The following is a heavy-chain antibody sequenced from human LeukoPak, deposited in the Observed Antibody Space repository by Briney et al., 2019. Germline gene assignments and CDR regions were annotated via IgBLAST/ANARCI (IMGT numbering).Heavy chain of an antibody. Sequence: PGRSLRLSCAASGFTFSSYGMHWVRQAPGKGLEWVAVISYDGSNKYYADSVKGRFTISRDNSKNTLYLQMNSLRAEDTAVYYCAKATYTLLYYFDYWGQGTLVTVSS. CDR3: AKATYTLLYYFDY. V-gene: IGHV3-30*18. D-gene: IGHD3-16*01. CDR2: ISYDGSNK. J-gene: IGHJ4*02. CDR1: GFTFSSYG.